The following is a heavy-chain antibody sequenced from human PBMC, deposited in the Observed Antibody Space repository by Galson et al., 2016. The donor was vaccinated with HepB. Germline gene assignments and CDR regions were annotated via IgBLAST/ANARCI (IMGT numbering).Heavy chain of an antibody. CDR2: IYPDDFDT. V-gene: IGHV5-51*01. J-gene: IGHJ4*02. D-gene: IGHD4-17*01. CDR1: GYRFTDYW. Sequence: QSGAEVKKPGESLKISCKGSGYRFTDYWIGWVRQKPGKGLEWVGVIYPDDFDTRYSPSFQGQVTVSVDRAISTAYLPWSSLKGSDTAMYYCARSPVAYGQSDHGGQGALVSVS. CDR3: ARSPVAYGQSDH.